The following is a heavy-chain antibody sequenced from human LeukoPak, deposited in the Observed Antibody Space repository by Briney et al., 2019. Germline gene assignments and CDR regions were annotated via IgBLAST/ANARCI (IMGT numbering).Heavy chain of an antibody. CDR2: IKQDGSEK. D-gene: IGHD5-24*01. CDR3: ARASDPWLQLT. V-gene: IGHV3-7*05. J-gene: IGHJ5*02. Sequence: GGSLRLSCAASGFTFSNYWMIWVRQAPGKELEWVGNIKQDGSEKRYADSVRGRFSISRDNVQTSLYLQMNSLRAEDTAVYYCARASDPWLQLTWGQGTLVTVSS. CDR1: GFTFSNYW.